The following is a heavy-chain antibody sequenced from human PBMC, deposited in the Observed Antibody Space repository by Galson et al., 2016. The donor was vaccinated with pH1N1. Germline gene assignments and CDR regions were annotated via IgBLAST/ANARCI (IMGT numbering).Heavy chain of an antibody. V-gene: IGHV3-7*01. Sequence: SLRLSCAASGFTFSGYWMTWVRQAPGKGLEWVANIKHDGSEKYYVDSVKSRFTVARDNVKKSVYLQMNSLRAEDTAVYYCARVGDYYDSEGYYSCYLDYWGQGILVTVSS. D-gene: IGHD3-22*01. CDR3: ARVGDYYDSEGYYSCYLDY. CDR2: IKHDGSEK. J-gene: IGHJ4*02. CDR1: GFTFSGYW.